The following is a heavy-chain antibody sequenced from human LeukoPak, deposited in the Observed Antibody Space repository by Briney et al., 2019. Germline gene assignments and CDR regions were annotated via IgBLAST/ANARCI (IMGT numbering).Heavy chain of an antibody. CDR3: ARDRTHYYDSSGFGLDV. J-gene: IGHJ6*02. CDR1: GFTFSSYS. CDR2: NSSSSSYI. V-gene: IGHV3-21*01. Sequence: GGSLRLSCAASGFTFSSYSMNWVRQAPGKGLEWVSSNSSSSSYIYYADSVKGRFTISRDNAKNSLYLQMNSLRAEDTAVYYCARDRTHYYDSSGFGLDVWGQGTTVTVSS. D-gene: IGHD3-22*01.